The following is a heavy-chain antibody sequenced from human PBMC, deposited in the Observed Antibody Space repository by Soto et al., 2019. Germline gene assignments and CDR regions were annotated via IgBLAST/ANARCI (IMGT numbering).Heavy chain of an antibody. J-gene: IGHJ4*02. Sequence: QVLLVEAGGGVVQPGMSLRLSCVASGFMFSKYGIHWVRQAPGKGLEWVGFISYDGSSQYYSDSVKGRLTISRDNSKNTVPLQMNSLRVEDTAVYYCASVAIDSVFDCWGQGTLVSVSS. CDR1: GFMFSKYG. CDR2: ISYDGSSQ. V-gene: IGHV3-33*01. CDR3: ASVAIDSVFDC.